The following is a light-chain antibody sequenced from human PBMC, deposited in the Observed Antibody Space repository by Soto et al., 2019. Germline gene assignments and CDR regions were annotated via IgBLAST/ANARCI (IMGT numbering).Light chain of an antibody. J-gene: IGLJ1*01. V-gene: IGLV2-8*01. Sequence: QSALTQPPSASGSPGQSVTISCTGTSSDIGVYNYVSWYQQHPGKAPKLMIYEVSKRPSGVPDRFSGSKSGNTASLTVSGLQAEHEADYYCSSYAGTNNPYVLGTGTKVT. CDR3: SSYAGTNNPYV. CDR2: EVS. CDR1: SSDIGVYNY.